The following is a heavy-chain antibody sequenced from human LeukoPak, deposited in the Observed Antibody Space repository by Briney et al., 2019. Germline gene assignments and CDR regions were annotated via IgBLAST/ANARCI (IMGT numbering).Heavy chain of an antibody. Sequence: SESLSLTCTVSGGSISSSSYYWGCLREPPGKGLEWIVSIYYSGSTYYNPSLKSRVTISVGTWKYQFSLMLSSVTAADTAVYYCARVRFLEWLDSTNFDYWGQGTLVTVSS. V-gene: IGHV4-39*01. D-gene: IGHD3-3*01. J-gene: IGHJ4*02. CDR2: IYYSGST. CDR1: GGSISSSSYY. CDR3: ARVRFLEWLDSTNFDY.